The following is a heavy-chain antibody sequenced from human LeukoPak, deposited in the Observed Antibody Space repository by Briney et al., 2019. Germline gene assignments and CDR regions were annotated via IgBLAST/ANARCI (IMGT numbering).Heavy chain of an antibody. CDR2: INPNSGGT. V-gene: IGHV1-2*02. CDR1: GYTFTGYY. Sequence: ASVKVSCKASGYTFTGYYMHWVRQAPGQGLEWMGWINPNSGGTNYAQKFQGRVTMTRDTSISTAYMELSRLRSDDTAVYYCARTVAPQYCTGGVCYYYDYYMDVWGKGTTVTGSS. CDR3: ARTVAPQYCTGGVCYYYDYYMDV. J-gene: IGHJ6*03. D-gene: IGHD2-8*02.